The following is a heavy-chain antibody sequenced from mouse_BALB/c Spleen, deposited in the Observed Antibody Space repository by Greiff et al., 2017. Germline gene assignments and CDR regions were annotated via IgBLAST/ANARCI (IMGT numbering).Heavy chain of an antibody. CDR2: INPYNDGT. CDR1: GYTFTSYV. J-gene: IGHJ1*01. CDR3: ARKVIYRGNYWYFEV. Sequence: EVQLQQSGPELVKPGASVKMSCKASGYTFTSYVMHWVKQKPGQGLEWIGYINPYNDGTKYNEKFKGKATLTSDKSSSTAYMELSSLTSEDSAVYYCARKVIYRGNYWYFEVWGAGTTVTVSS. D-gene: IGHD2-1*01. V-gene: IGHV1-14*01.